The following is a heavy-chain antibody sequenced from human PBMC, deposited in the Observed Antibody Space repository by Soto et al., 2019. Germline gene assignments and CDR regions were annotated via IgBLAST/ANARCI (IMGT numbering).Heavy chain of an antibody. CDR1: GFTFSNYG. CDR3: AKSRDASNFYFYYGMDV. D-gene: IGHD2-2*01. J-gene: IGHJ6*02. CDR2: ILYDGSNK. V-gene: IGHV3-30*18. Sequence: GGSLRLSCAASGFTFSNYGMHWVRQTPGKGLEWVALILYDGSNKYYADSVRGRLTISRDNSKNTLYLQVSSLRAEDTAVYYCAKSRDASNFYFYYGMDVWGQGTTVTVSS.